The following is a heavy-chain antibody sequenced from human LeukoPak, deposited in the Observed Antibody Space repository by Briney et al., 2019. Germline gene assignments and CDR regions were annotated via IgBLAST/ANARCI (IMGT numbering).Heavy chain of an antibody. J-gene: IGHJ4*02. D-gene: IGHD1-26*01. CDR1: SGSVSSNNYF. CDR3: ASTMGEFDY. Sequence: PSETLSLTCTVSSGSVSSNNYFCGWIRQPPGKGLEWIGSVYYRGSTYLNPSLKSRVTMFADTSKNQFSLKLSSVTAADTAVYYCASTMGEFDYWGQGTLVTVSS. CDR2: VYYRGST. V-gene: IGHV4-39*07.